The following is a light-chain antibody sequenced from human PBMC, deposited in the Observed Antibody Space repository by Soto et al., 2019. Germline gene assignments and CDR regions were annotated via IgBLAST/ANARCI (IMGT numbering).Light chain of an antibody. V-gene: IGKV3-11*01. CDR3: QQRSNLWT. J-gene: IGKJ1*01. Sequence: EIVLTQSPATLSLSPGERATLSCRASQSVSSYLAWYQQKPGQAPRLLIYDASTSATGIPARFSGSGSGTDFTLTISSLEPEDFAVYYCQQRSNLWTFGQGTKVEIK. CDR1: QSVSSY. CDR2: DAS.